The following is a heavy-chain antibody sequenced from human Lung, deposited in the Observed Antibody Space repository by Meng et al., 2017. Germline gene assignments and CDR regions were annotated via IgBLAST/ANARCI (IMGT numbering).Heavy chain of an antibody. Sequence: QVQLLQSGAEVKKPGFSVKVACKTSGGSFSTHTFSWVRQAPGQGLEWMGGLIAVFDKTKAAPRFQDRVTFTADESTSTAYMELSSLTFYDTAVYFCARGRRNEPLFDYWGQGTLVTVSS. CDR1: GGSFSTHT. J-gene: IGHJ4*02. V-gene: IGHV1-69*13. CDR2: LIAVFDKT. D-gene: IGHD1-14*01. CDR3: ARGRRNEPLFDY.